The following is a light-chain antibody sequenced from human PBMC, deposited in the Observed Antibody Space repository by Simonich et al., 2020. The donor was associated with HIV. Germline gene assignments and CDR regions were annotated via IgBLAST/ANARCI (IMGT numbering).Light chain of an antibody. CDR3: VLYMGSGISV. V-gene: IGLV8-61*01. Sequence: QTVVTQETSSSVSPGGTITLPCALSSGSVSTSYYPTWYHQTPGQPPRTLIYSTHTRSSGVPDRVSCSILGNKAVLTITGAQADDEGDYYCVLYMGSGISVFGGGTKVTVL. J-gene: IGLJ3*02. CDR2: STH. CDR1: SGSVSTSYY.